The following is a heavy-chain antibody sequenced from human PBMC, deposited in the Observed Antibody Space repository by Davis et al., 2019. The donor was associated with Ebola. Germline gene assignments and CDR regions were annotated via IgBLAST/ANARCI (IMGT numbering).Heavy chain of an antibody. CDR2: ISGSGGST. CDR3: ATYGMDV. CDR1: AFTFSSYA. J-gene: IGHJ6*02. Sequence: RGSMRLSCAASAFTFSSYAMSCVSQAPRKGLEWVSAISGSGGSTYYADSVKGRFTISRDNSKNTLYLQMNSLRAEDTAVYYCATYGMDVWGQGTTVTVSS. V-gene: IGHV3-23*01.